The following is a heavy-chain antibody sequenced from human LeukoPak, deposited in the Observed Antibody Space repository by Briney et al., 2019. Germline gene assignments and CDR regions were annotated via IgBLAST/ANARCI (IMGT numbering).Heavy chain of an antibody. D-gene: IGHD3-10*01. V-gene: IGHV3-74*01. CDR1: GFTFSNYW. J-gene: IGHJ4*02. CDR3: ARNHYGSVDY. CDR2: VSGDGSAT. Sequence: GGSLRLSCAASGFTFSNYWMHWVRQAPGKGLVWVSRVSGDGSATNYADSVKGRFTISRDNAKNTLYLQMNSLRPDDTAVYYCARNHYGSVDYWGQGTLATVSS.